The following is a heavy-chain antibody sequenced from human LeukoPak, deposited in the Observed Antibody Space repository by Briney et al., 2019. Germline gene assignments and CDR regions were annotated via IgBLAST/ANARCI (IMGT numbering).Heavy chain of an antibody. CDR2: IYYSGST. J-gene: IGHJ4*02. Sequence: SQTLSLTCTVSGGSVSSGSYYWSWIRQPPGKGLEWIGCIYYSGSTNYNPSLKSRVTISVDTSKNQFSLKLSSVTAADTAVYYCARRPVATKPFDYWGQGTLVTVSS. V-gene: IGHV4-61*01. CDR3: ARRPVATKPFDY. D-gene: IGHD5-12*01. CDR1: GGSVSSGSYY.